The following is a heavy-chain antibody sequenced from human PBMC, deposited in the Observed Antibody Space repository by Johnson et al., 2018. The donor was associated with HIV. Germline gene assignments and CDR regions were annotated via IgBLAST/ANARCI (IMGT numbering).Heavy chain of an antibody. CDR2: INWHGGSP. J-gene: IGHJ3*02. V-gene: IGHV3-20*04. Sequence: EMQLVESGGGVVQPGRSLRLSCAASGFTFSSYAMSWVRQTPGKGLEWVSGINWHGGSPGYADSVTGRFTISRDNTKNSVYLQMNSLRAEDTAVYYCANGGYSYGYDAFDIWGQGTMVTVSS. CDR1: GFTFSSYA. CDR3: ANGGYSYGYDAFDI. D-gene: IGHD5-18*01.